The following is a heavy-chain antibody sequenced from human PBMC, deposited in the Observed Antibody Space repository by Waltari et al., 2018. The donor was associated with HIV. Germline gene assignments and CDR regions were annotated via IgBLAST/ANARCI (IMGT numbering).Heavy chain of an antibody. CDR3: ATLPHYYDSSGYPDY. Sequence: QVQLVESGGGVVQPGGSLRLSCAASGFTFSSYGMHWVRQAPGKGLEWVAFIRDDGSNKYYADSVKGRFTISRDNSKNTLYLQMNSLRAEDTAVYYCATLPHYYDSSGYPDYWGQGTLVTVSS. J-gene: IGHJ4*02. V-gene: IGHV3-30*02. CDR1: GFTFSSYG. D-gene: IGHD3-22*01. CDR2: IRDDGSNK.